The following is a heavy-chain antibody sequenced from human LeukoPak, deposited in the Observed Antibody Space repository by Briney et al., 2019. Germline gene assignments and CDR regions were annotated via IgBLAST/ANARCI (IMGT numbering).Heavy chain of an antibody. J-gene: IGHJ1*01. V-gene: IGHV3-23*01. CDR1: GFTFSSYA. D-gene: IGHD3-22*01. CDR2: ISGSGGST. CDR3: AKEGPPDSSGYYLTVPGPNAEYFQH. Sequence: PGGSLRLSCAASGFTFSSYAMSWVRQAPGKGLEWVSAISGSGGSTYYADSVKGRFTISRDNSKNTLYLQMNSLRAEDTAVYYCAKEGPPDSSGYYLTVPGPNAEYFQHWGQGTLVTVSS.